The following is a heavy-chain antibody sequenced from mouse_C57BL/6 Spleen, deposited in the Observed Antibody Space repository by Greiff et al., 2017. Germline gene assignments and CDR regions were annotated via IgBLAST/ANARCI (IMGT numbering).Heavy chain of an antibody. V-gene: IGHV1-26*01. CDR2: INPNNGGT. Sequence: EVQLQQSGPELVKPGASVKISCKASGYTFTDYYMNWVKQSHGKSLEWIGDINPNNGGTSYNQKFKGKATLTVDKSSSTAYMELRSLTSEDSAVYYCAPLYYGSSYDAMDYWGQGTSVTVSS. J-gene: IGHJ4*01. CDR3: APLYYGSSYDAMDY. CDR1: GYTFTDYY. D-gene: IGHD1-1*01.